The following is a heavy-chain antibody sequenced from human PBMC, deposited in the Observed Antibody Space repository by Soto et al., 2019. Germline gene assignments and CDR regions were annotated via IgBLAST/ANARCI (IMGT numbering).Heavy chain of an antibody. J-gene: IGHJ5*02. Sequence: SETLSLTCTVSGGSISSRTYYWGWIRQPPGKGLEWIGSIFYGGSTDYNPTLRSRVSISVDSSKNQFSLELSSVTAADTAVYYCARHSGPSVTFTWFDPWGRGTLVTVSS. CDR1: GGSISSRTYY. CDR2: IFYGGST. CDR3: ARHSGPSVTFTWFDP. D-gene: IGHD3-10*01. V-gene: IGHV4-39*01.